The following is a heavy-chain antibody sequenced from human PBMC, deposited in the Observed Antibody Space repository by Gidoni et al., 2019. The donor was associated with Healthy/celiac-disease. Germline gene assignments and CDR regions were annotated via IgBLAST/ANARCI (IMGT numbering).Heavy chain of an antibody. Sequence: PGKGLEWIGEINHSGSTNYNPSLKSRVTISVDTSKNQFSLKLSSVTAADTAVYYCASGDYESWFDPWGQGTLVTVSS. D-gene: IGHD4-17*01. CDR2: INHSGST. J-gene: IGHJ5*02. CDR3: ASGDYESWFDP. V-gene: IGHV4-34*01.